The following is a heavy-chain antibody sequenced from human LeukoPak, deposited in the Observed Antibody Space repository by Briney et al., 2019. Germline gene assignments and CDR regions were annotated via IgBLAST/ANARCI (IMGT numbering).Heavy chain of an antibody. D-gene: IGHD6-13*01. Sequence: GGSLRLSCAASGFTFSSYGMHWVRQAPGKGLEWVAVIWYDGSNKYYADSVKGRFTISRDNSKNTLYLQMNSLRAEDTAVYYCAAXLXSSXPHYYYYYMDVWGKGTTVTVSS. CDR3: AAXLXSSXPHYYYYYMDV. J-gene: IGHJ6*03. CDR2: IWYDGSNK. V-gene: IGHV3-33*01. CDR1: GFTFSSYG.